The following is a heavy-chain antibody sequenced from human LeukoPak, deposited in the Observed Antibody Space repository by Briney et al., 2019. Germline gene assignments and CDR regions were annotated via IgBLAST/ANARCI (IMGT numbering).Heavy chain of an antibody. CDR1: GGTFSSNA. CDR2: IIPIFGTA. CDR3: ARDRAVGYYDSSGYGFDY. Sequence: ASVKVSCKASGGTFSSNAISWVRQAPGQGLEWMGGIIPIFGTANYAQKFQGRVTITADESTGTAYMELSSLRSEDTAVYYCARDRAVGYYDSSGYGFDYWGQGTLVTVSS. V-gene: IGHV1-69*01. J-gene: IGHJ4*02. D-gene: IGHD3-22*01.